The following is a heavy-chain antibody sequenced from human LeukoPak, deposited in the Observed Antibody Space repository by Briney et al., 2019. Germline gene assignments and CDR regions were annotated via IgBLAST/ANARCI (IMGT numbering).Heavy chain of an antibody. D-gene: IGHD3-10*01. V-gene: IGHV4-34*01. CDR3: ARGPMVRGVIIYGHPLYSKYNWFDP. J-gene: IGHJ5*02. CDR2: INHSGST. Sequence: SETLSLTCAVYGGSFSGYYWSWIRRPPGKGLEWIGEINHSGSTNYNPSLKSRVTISVDTSKNQFSLKLSSVTAADTAVYYCARGPMVRGVIIYGHPLYSKYNWFDPWGQGTLVTVSS. CDR1: GGSFSGYY.